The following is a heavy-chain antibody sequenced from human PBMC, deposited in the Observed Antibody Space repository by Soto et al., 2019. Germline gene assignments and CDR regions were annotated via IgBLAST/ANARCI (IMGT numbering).Heavy chain of an antibody. V-gene: IGHV4-30-4*01. D-gene: IGHD1-1*01. Sequence: SETLSLTCTVSGDSISSADYYWSWIRQTPGKGLEWIGHIFYSGTTYYNPSLKSRLTISVDTSKNHFSLRLTSVTAADTAVYYCARDLWVEPELYYYGMDVWGQGTTVTSP. CDR3: ARDLWVEPELYYYGMDV. CDR2: IFYSGTT. J-gene: IGHJ6*02. CDR1: GDSISSADYY.